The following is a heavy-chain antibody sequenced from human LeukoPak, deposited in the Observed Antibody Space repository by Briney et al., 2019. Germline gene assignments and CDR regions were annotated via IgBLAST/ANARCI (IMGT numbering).Heavy chain of an antibody. CDR2: IYYSGST. CDR1: GGSISSYY. Sequence: SETLSLTCTVSGGSISSYYWSWIRQPPGKGLEWIGYIYYSGSTNYNPSLKSRVTISVDTSKNQFSLKLSSVTAADTAVYYCARDSIDIVVVPAAMGGNWFDPWGQGTLVTVSS. D-gene: IGHD2-2*01. J-gene: IGHJ5*02. CDR3: ARDSIDIVVVPAAMGGNWFDP. V-gene: IGHV4-59*01.